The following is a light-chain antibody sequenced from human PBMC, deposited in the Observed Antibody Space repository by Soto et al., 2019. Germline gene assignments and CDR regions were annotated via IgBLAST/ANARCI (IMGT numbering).Light chain of an antibody. Sequence: IVMTQFPLSLAVTPGEPASIACRSNRSLLFSHGYTYLVWYVEKPGQSPQLLIYLASNRASGGPDRGSGSGTGTDLTLKSSRGEAGDVGGYYCMQARQRRTFGQGTKVDIK. V-gene: IGKV2-28*01. CDR1: RSLLFSHGYTY. J-gene: IGKJ1*01. CDR3: MQARQRRT. CDR2: LAS.